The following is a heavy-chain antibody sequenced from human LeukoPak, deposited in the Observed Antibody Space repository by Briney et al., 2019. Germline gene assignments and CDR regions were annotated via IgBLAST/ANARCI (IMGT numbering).Heavy chain of an antibody. Sequence: GGSLRLSCAASGFTFSSYSMNWVRQAPGKGLEWVSSISSSSSYIYYADSVKGRFTISRDNAKNSLYLQMNSLRAEDTAVYHCARGYSSSWDIDYWGQGTLVTVSS. V-gene: IGHV3-21*01. J-gene: IGHJ4*02. CDR2: ISSSSSYI. CDR3: ARGYSSSWDIDY. CDR1: GFTFSSYS. D-gene: IGHD6-13*01.